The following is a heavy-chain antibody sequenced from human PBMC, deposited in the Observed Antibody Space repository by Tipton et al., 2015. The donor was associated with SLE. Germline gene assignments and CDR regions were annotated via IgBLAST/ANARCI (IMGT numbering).Heavy chain of an antibody. CDR2: IYNSGSG. CDR3: AGDSTALPNDY. Sequence: TLSLTCTVSGGSISSHYWSWIRQPPGKGLEWIGYIYNSGSGNYNPSLKSRVTISVDTSKNQFSLKLSSASAADTAVYYCAGDSTALPNDYWGQGTLVTVSS. J-gene: IGHJ4*02. D-gene: IGHD5-18*01. CDR1: GGSISSHY. V-gene: IGHV4-59*11.